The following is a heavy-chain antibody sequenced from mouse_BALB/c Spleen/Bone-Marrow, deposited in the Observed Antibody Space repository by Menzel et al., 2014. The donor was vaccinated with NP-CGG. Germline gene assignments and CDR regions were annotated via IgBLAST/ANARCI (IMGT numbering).Heavy chain of an antibody. CDR1: GSTFTNYW. Sequence: KPGASVTVSCKASGSTFTNYWMQWVKQKPGQGLEWIGELEPSDSYTNYHQDFTGQATLTVDKSSSSAYMQLSSLTSEDSAVYYCARGRNTLGSDYWGQGTSLTVSA. J-gene: IGHJ2*02. CDR2: LEPSDSYT. V-gene: IGHV1-69*02. CDR3: ARGRNTLGSDY. D-gene: IGHD5-2*01.